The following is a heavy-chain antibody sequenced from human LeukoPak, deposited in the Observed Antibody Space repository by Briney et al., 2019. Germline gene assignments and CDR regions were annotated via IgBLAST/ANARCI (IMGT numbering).Heavy chain of an antibody. CDR2: IIPIFGTA. CDR1: GGTFSSYA. D-gene: IGHD4-23*01. Sequence: SVKVSCKASGGTFSSYAISWVRQAPGPGLEWMGRIIPIFGTANYAQKFQGRVTITTDESTSTADMELSSLRAGDTAVYYCAREVGGNGFQHWGQGTLVTVSS. V-gene: IGHV1-69*05. CDR3: AREVGGNGFQH. J-gene: IGHJ1*01.